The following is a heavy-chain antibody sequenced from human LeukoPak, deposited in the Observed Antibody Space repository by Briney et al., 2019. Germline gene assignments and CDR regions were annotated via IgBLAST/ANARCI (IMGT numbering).Heavy chain of an antibody. D-gene: IGHD1-7*01. V-gene: IGHV4-39*07. J-gene: IGHJ6*03. CDR2: IYYTGST. CDR1: GGSISSSSLY. Sequence: SETLSLTCTVSGGSISSSSLYWSWIRQPPGKGLEWIGSIYYTGSTYYDPSLKSRVTISVDTSKNQFSLKLSSVTAADTAVYYCAGLPRGILELRSYYYYYMDVWGKGTTVTVSS. CDR3: AGLPRGILELRSYYYYYMDV.